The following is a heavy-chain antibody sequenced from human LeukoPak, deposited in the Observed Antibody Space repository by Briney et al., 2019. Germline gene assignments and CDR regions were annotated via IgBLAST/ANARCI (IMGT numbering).Heavy chain of an antibody. Sequence: GGSLRLSCAASGLTFSSYEMNWVRQAPGKGLEWVSYISSSGTTIKYADSVKGRFTISRDNGKSSLYLQMNSLRAEDTAVYYCARESSGSGSYGDFWGQGTLVTVSS. D-gene: IGHD3-10*01. CDR3: ARESSGSGSYGDF. J-gene: IGHJ4*02. V-gene: IGHV3-48*03. CDR2: ISSSGTTI. CDR1: GLTFSSYE.